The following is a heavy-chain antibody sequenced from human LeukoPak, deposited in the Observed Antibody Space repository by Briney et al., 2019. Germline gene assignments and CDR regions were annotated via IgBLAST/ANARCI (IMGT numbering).Heavy chain of an antibody. CDR3: ARVPYYDSSGYWHYYYGMDV. Sequence: PGGSLRLSCAASGFTFSSYAMHWVRQAPGKGLEWVAVISYDGSNKYYADSVKGRFTISRDNSKNTLYLQMNSLRAEDTAVYYCARVPYYDSSGYWHYYYGMDVWGQGTTVTVSS. V-gene: IGHV3-30-3*01. J-gene: IGHJ6*02. CDR1: GFTFSSYA. CDR2: ISYDGSNK. D-gene: IGHD3-22*01.